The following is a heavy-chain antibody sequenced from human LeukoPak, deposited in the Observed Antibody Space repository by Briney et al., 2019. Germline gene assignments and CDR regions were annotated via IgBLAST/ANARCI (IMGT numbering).Heavy chain of an antibody. J-gene: IGHJ3*02. V-gene: IGHV1-2*06. Sequence: ASVKVSCKASGDTFTGYFMHWVRHAPGQGREWGGRINPNTGGTNYAQRLQGRGTLTRDTSLTTAYMELSRLRSDDTTIYYSAGGGFSDSRGSSDAFHIWGQAPMITVSS. CDR2: INPNTGGT. CDR3: AGGGFSDSRGSSDAFHI. D-gene: IGHD3-22*01. CDR1: GDTFTGYF.